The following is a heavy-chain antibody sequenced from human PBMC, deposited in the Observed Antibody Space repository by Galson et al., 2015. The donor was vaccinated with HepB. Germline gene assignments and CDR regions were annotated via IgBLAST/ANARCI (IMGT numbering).Heavy chain of an antibody. D-gene: IGHD6-19*01. CDR1: GFTFSSYA. Sequence: SLRLSCAASGFTFSSYAMSWVRQAPGKGLEWVSAISGSGGSTYYADSVKGRFTISRDNSKNTLYLQMNSLRAEDTAVYYCAKSRAPGIAVDFDVAGSSGYFDYWGQGTLVTVSS. V-gene: IGHV3-23*01. CDR2: ISGSGGST. CDR3: AKSRAPGIAVDFDVAGSSGYFDY. J-gene: IGHJ4*02.